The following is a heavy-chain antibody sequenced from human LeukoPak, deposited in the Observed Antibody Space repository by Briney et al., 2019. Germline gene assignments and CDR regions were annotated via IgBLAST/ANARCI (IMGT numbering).Heavy chain of an antibody. D-gene: IGHD3-10*01. J-gene: IGHJ3*02. CDR3: AREGARFDDAFDI. CDR2: INSDGSST. V-gene: IGHV3-74*01. Sequence: TGGSLRLSCAASGFTFSSYWMHWVRQAPGKGLVWVSCINSDGSSTSYADSVKGRFTISRDNAKNTLYLQMNSLRAEDTAVYYCAREGARFDDAFDIWGQGTMVTVSS. CDR1: GFTFSSYW.